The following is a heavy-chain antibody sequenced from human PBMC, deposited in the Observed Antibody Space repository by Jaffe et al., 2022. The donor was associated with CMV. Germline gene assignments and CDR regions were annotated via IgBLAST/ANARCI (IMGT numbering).Heavy chain of an antibody. D-gene: IGHD5-12*01. Sequence: QVQLVQSGAEVKKPGASVKVSCKASGYTFTSYYMHWVRQAPGQGLEWMGIINPSGGSTSYAQKFQGRVTMTRDTSTSTVYMELSSLRSEDTAVYYCARDFSRLGRDGNWFDPWGQGTLVTVSS. CDR3: ARDFSRLGRDGNWFDP. CDR2: INPSGGST. J-gene: IGHJ5*02. CDR1: GYTFTSYY. V-gene: IGHV1-46*01.